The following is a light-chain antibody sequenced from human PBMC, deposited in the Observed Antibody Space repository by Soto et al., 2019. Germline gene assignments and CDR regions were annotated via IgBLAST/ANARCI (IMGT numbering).Light chain of an antibody. J-gene: IGKJ3*01. Sequence: DIQMTQSPSSLSASVGERVTITCRASQSISSYLNWYQQKPGKAPKLLIYAASSLQSGVPSSFSGSGSGTDFTLTISSLQPEDFATYSCQRSYSTLIFTFGPGTKVDIK. V-gene: IGKV1-39*01. CDR3: QRSYSTLIFT. CDR2: AAS. CDR1: QSISSY.